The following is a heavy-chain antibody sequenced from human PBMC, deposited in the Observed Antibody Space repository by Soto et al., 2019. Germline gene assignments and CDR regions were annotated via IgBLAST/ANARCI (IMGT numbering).Heavy chain of an antibody. D-gene: IGHD2-15*01. CDR3: APLSVSLSGPYGIHV. J-gene: IGHJ6*02. CDR2: MFYSGLT. CDR1: GYSVTSSDYY. Sequence: SETLSLTCSVSGYSVTSSDYYWAWIRQPPGKGLEWIGSMFYSGLTYYNPSLKSRVTLSVDTSKNQFSVRLNSVTAADTAVYYCAPLSVSLSGPYGIHVWGQGTTVTVSS. V-gene: IGHV4-39*01.